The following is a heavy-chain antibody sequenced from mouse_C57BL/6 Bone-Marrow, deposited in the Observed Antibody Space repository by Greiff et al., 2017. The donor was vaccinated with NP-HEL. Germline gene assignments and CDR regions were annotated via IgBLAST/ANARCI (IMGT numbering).Heavy chain of an antibody. CDR1: GYTFTDYY. CDR2: INPYNGGT. D-gene: IGHD1-1*01. V-gene: IGHV1-19*01. CDR3: ASLLDAMDY. Sequence: VQLKQSGPVLVKPGASVKMSCKASGYTFTDYYMNWVKQSHGKSLEWIGVINPYNGGTSYNQTFKGKATLTVDKSSSTAYMELNSLTSEDSAVYYCASLLDAMDYWGQGTSVTVSS. J-gene: IGHJ4*01.